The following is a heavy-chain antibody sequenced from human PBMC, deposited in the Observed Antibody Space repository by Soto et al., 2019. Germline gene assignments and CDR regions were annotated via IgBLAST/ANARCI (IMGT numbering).Heavy chain of an antibody. CDR3: SRDPGDGHYFDY. CDR2: INPDNGNT. CDR1: GYTFISNA. Sequence: ASVKVPCKTSGYTFISNAIHWVRQAPGQRLEWMGWINPDNGNTKYSQKFQGRVTLTRDTSATTAYMELRSLTSEDTAVYYCSRDPGDGHYFDYWGQGALVTVSS. V-gene: IGHV1-3*01. J-gene: IGHJ4*02. D-gene: IGHD2-21*01.